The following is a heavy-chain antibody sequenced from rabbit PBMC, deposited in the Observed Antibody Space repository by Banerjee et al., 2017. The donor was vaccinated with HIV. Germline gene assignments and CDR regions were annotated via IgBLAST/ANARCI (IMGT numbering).Heavy chain of an antibody. J-gene: IGHJ4*01. CDR2: IYAGGSGST. Sequence: QSLEESGGDLVKPGASLTLTCTASGFSFSPTYNMYWVRQAPGKGLEWIGTIYAGGSGSTDYASWAKGRFTISKTSSTTVTLQMTSLTAADTATYFCARDLGGSSDLWGPGTLVTVS. V-gene: IGHV1S40*01. CDR1: GFSFSPTYN. CDR3: ARDLGGSSDL. D-gene: IGHD8-1*01.